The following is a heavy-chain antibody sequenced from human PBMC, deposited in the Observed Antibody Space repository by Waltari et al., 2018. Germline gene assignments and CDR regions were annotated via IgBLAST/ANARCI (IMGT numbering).Heavy chain of an antibody. CDR2: ISGNSDSI. J-gene: IGHJ4*02. CDR1: GFTFSAYS. V-gene: IGHV3-48*04. Sequence: EVQLVESGGGLVQPGGSLSLSCVASGFTFSAYSMNWVRQAPGKGLGWVSDISGNSDSIYYGDSMKGRFTISRDNARNSVYLQMNSLRAEDTAVYYCARGMDYWGQGTLVTVSS. CDR3: ARGMDY.